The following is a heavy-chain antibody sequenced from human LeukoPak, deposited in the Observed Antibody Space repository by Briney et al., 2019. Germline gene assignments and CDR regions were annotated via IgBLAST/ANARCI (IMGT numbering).Heavy chain of an antibody. CDR1: GFTFSNYT. J-gene: IGHJ1*01. CDR3: ARDPPYCSSASCYTGFGYFQH. Sequence: GGSLRLSCAASGFTFSNYTMNWVRQAPGKGLEWVSSISSSSSTIYYADSVKGRFTISRDNAENSLYLQMNSLRAEDTAVYYCARDPPYCSSASCYTGFGYFQHWGQGTLVTVSS. CDR2: ISSSSSTI. V-gene: IGHV3-48*01. D-gene: IGHD2-2*02.